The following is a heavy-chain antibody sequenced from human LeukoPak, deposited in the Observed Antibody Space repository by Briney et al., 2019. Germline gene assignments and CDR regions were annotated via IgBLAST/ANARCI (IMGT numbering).Heavy chain of an antibody. CDR2: ISGSGGST. D-gene: IGHD2-2*01. J-gene: IGHJ5*02. Sequence: PGGSLRLSCEVSKFIFSNYWMSWVRQAPGKGLEWVSAISGSGGSTYYADSVKGRFTISRDNSKNTLYLQMNSLRAEDTAVYYCAKDRDQLMLYPPRDLDPWGQGTLVTVSS. CDR1: KFIFSNYW. V-gene: IGHV3-23*01. CDR3: AKDRDQLMLYPPRDLDP.